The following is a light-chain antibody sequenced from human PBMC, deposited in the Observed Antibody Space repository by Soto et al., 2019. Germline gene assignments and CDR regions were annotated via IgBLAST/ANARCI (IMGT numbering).Light chain of an antibody. V-gene: IGKV1-5*03. CDR2: KSS. CDR3: QQYNFYWT. J-gene: IGKJ1*01. CDR1: QSISTW. Sequence: DIQMTQSPSTLSASVGDRVTITCRASQSISTWLAWYQQKPGKAPKLLIYKSSILESGVPSRFSGSGSGTEFTLTSSSLQPDDFATYYCQQYNFYWTFGQGTKVEIK.